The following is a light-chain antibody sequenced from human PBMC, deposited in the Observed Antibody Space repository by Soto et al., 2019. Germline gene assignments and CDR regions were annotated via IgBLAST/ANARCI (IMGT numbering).Light chain of an antibody. CDR3: ASYAGGNQV. CDR1: GSDVGGYNF. V-gene: IGLV2-8*01. Sequence: QSALTQPPSASGSPGQSVTISCTGTGSDVGGYNFVSWYQHHPGKAPKLMIYEVTGRPSGVPDRFSGSKSANTASLTVSGLLAEDEADYYCASYAGGNQVFGTGTKVTVL. J-gene: IGLJ1*01. CDR2: EVT.